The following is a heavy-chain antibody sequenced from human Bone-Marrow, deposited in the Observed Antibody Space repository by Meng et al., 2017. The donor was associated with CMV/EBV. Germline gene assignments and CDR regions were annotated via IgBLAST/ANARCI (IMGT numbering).Heavy chain of an antibody. J-gene: IGHJ4*02. CDR1: GFTVSNSY. V-gene: IGHV3-66*02. CDR3: TRDTSWSSSY. Sequence: GESLKISCAGSGFTVSNSYMSWVRQAPEKGLEWVSVIYSGGTTYYADSVKGRFTVSRDTSKNTLYLQMNGLIDEDTAVYYCTRDTSWSSSYWGQGTLVSVPS. D-gene: IGHD6-6*01. CDR2: IYSGGTT.